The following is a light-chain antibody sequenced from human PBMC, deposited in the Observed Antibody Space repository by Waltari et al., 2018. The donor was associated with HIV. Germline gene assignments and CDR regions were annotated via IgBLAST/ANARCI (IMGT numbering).Light chain of an antibody. J-gene: IGLJ1*01. V-gene: IGLV2-14*03. CDR1: ISDGGGYNY. CDR2: DVS. Sequence: QSALTQPASVSGSPGQSITISCTGTISDGGGYNYVSWYQQHPGKAPKLMIYDVSNRPSGVSNRFSGSKSGNTASLTISGLQAEDEADYYCSSYTSSSTLRVFGTGTKVTVL. CDR3: SSYTSSSTLRV.